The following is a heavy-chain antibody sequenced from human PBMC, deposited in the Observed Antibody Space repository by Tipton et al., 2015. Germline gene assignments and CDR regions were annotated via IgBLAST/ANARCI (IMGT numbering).Heavy chain of an antibody. CDR1: GGSFYTYY. Sequence: TLSLTCSLSGGSFYTYYVTWIRQPPGQGLEWIGEIYHSGTTNYNPSLRGGFTISLGTSKNQLSLRVVSVPAADTAIYYCARGGSPIIEMAYHHYGLDVWGQGTTVTVSS. J-gene: IGHJ6*02. V-gene: IGHV4-34*01. CDR3: ARGGSPIIEMAYHHYGLDV. CDR2: IYHSGTT. D-gene: IGHD5-24*01.